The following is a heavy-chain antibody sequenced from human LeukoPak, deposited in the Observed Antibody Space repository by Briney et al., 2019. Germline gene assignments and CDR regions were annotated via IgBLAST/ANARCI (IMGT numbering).Heavy chain of an antibody. J-gene: IGHJ6*02. CDR2: ISGSGGST. CDR3: AKEDHGSGSYEYYYYYYGMDV. CDR1: GFTFSSYA. V-gene: IGHV3-23*01. D-gene: IGHD3-10*01. Sequence: GGSLRLSCAASGFTFSSYAMSWVRRAPGKGLEWVSAISGSGGSTYYADSVKGRFTISRDNSKNTLYLQMNSLRAEDTAVYYCAKEDHGSGSYEYYYYYYGMDVWGQGTTVTVSS.